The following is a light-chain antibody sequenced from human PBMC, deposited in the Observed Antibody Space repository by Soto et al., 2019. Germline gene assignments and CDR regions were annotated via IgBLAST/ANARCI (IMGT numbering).Light chain of an antibody. V-gene: IGKV3-20*01. CDR2: GAS. CDR1: QSVSNNY. Sequence: VLTQSPGTLPLSPGQRATLSCRASQSVSNNYLAWYQPKPGQAPRLLIYGASNRATGLPDRFSGSGSGTDFTLTISRLEPEDFAVYYCQQYGSSGTFGQGTKVDIK. J-gene: IGKJ1*01. CDR3: QQYGSSGT.